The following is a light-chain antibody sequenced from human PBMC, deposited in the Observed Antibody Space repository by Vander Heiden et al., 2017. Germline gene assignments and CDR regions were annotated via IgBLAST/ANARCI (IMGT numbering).Light chain of an antibody. CDR2: DAS. CDR1: RVVSSY. Sequence: EIVLTQSPATLSLPPGERATPSCRARRVVSSYLAWYQQKPGQAPRLLIYDASNRATGIPARFSGSGSGTDFTLTISSLEPEDFAVYYCQQRGSSPMTFGQGTRLEIK. V-gene: IGKV3-11*01. J-gene: IGKJ5*01. CDR3: QQRGSSPMT.